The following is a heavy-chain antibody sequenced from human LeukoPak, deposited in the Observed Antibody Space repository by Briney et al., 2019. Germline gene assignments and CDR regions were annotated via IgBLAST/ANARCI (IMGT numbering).Heavy chain of an antibody. CDR2: INHSGST. J-gene: IGHJ4*02. Sequence: SETLSLTCAVYGGSFSGYYWSWIRQPPGKGLEWIGEINHSGSTNYNPSLKSRVTISVDTSKNQFSLKLSSVTAADTAVYYCARVGNREPKSKTLVVVPATAIRDYWGQGTLVTVSS. V-gene: IGHV4-34*01. CDR1: GGSFSGYY. D-gene: IGHD2-2*02. CDR3: ARVGNREPKSKTLVVVPATAIRDY.